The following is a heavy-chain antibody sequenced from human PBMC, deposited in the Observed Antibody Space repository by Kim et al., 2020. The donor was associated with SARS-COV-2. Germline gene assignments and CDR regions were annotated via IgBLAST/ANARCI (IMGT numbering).Heavy chain of an antibody. J-gene: IGHJ6*02. CDR1: GGSISSYF. V-gene: IGHV4-59*08. CDR2: IYYSGRT. D-gene: IGHD1-26*01. Sequence: SETLSLTCSVTGGSISSYFWSWIRQAPGKGLEWIAYIYYSGRTHYSPSLQSRVTISVNSSKNQVSLTLRSVTAADTAVYYCARSRPVGRYFFGMDGWGQG. CDR3: ARSRPVGRYFFGMDG.